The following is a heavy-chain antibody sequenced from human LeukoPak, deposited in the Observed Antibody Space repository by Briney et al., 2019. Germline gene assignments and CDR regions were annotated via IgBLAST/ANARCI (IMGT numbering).Heavy chain of an antibody. CDR3: ARTSVAAHYFDY. V-gene: IGHV4-59*08. CDR2: IYYSGST. J-gene: IGHJ4*02. CDR1: GGSFSGYY. D-gene: IGHD6-19*01. Sequence: SETLSLTCAVYGGSFSGYYWSWIRQPPGKGLEWIGYIYYSGSTNYNPSLKSRVTISVDTSKNQFSLKLSSVTAADTAVYYCARTSVAAHYFDYWGQGTLVTVSS.